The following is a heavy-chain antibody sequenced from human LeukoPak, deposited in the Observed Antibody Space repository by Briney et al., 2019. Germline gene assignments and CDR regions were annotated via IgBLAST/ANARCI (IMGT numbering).Heavy chain of an antibody. V-gene: IGHV7-4-1*02. CDR1: GYTFTSYA. CDR2: INTNTGNP. D-gene: IGHD3-3*01. CDR3: ARGPRVYYDFWSGHNWFDP. J-gene: IGHJ5*02. Sequence: ASVKVSCKASGYTFTSYAMNWVRQAPGQGLEWMGWINTNTGNPTYAQGFTGRFVFSLDTSVSTAYLQISSLKAEDTAVYYCARGPRVYYDFWSGHNWFDPWGQGTLVTVSS.